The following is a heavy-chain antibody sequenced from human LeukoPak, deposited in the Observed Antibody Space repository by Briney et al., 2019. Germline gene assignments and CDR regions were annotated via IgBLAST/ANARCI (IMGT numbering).Heavy chain of an antibody. CDR2: IRYDGSNK. V-gene: IGHV3-30*02. D-gene: IGHD2-2*01. CDR1: GFTFTKYG. Sequence: GGSLRLSCAASGFTFTKYGMHWVRQAPGKGLEWAAFIRYDGSNKYYASSVKGRFTISRDNSKNTLYLQMNSLRAEDTAVYYCAKDDIVVVPAATFDYWGQGTLVTVSS. CDR3: AKDDIVVVPAATFDY. J-gene: IGHJ4*02.